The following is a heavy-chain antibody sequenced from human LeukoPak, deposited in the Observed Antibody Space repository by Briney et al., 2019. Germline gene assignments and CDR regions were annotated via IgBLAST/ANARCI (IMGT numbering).Heavy chain of an antibody. D-gene: IGHD6-13*01. CDR1: GYTFTSYY. CDR2: INPSGGST. Sequence: ASVKVSCKGSGYTFTSYYMRWVRQAPGQRLEWEGKINPSGGSTSYAQKFQGRVTMTRDTSTSTVYMELSSLRSEDTAVYYCARDMAAAGPETLNFDYWGQGTLVTVSS. J-gene: IGHJ4*02. CDR3: ARDMAAAGPETLNFDY. V-gene: IGHV1-46*01.